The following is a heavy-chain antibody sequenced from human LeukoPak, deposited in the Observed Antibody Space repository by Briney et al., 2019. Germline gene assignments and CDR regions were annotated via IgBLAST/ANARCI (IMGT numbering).Heavy chain of an antibody. Sequence: ASVNVSCKASGYTFTSYDINWVRQATGQGLEWMGWMNPNSGNTGYAQKFQGRVTMTRNTSISTAYMELSSLRSEDTAVYYCARVGKFITIFGVVIPRSNWFDPWGQGTLVTVSS. D-gene: IGHD3-3*01. CDR1: GYTFTSYD. V-gene: IGHV1-8*01. CDR2: MNPNSGNT. CDR3: ARVGKFITIFGVVIPRSNWFDP. J-gene: IGHJ5*02.